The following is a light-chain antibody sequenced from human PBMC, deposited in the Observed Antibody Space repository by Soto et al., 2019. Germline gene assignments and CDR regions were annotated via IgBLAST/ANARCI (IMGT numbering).Light chain of an antibody. Sequence: QSVLTQPASVSGSPGQSNTISCTGTSSDVGGYNYVSWYQQHPGKAPKLMIYEVSNRPSGVSNRFSGSKSGNTASLTISGLQAEDEADYYCSSYTSSSTVFGTGTKLTVL. J-gene: IGLJ1*01. CDR2: EVS. CDR1: SSDVGGYNY. CDR3: SSYTSSSTV. V-gene: IGLV2-14*01.